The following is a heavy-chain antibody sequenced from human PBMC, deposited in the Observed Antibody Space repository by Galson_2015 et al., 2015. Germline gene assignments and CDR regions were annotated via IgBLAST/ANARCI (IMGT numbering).Heavy chain of an antibody. D-gene: IGHD3-3*01. CDR3: ARGYDFWSGYYDY. CDR1: GGTFSRYA. Sequence: SVKVSCKASGGTFSRYAIGWVRQAPGQGLEWMGGIIPIFGTANYAQKFQGRVLITAAESTSTASMELSSLRSEDTAVYYCARGYDFWSGYYDYWGQGTLVTVSS. J-gene: IGHJ4*02. CDR2: IIPIFGTA. V-gene: IGHV1-69*13.